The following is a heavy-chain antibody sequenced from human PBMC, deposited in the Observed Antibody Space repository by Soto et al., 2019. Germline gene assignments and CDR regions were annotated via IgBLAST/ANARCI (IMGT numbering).Heavy chain of an antibody. CDR3: ARNEAVSYYSGPRDY. J-gene: IGHJ4*02. Sequence: SVKVSCKASGGTFSSYTISWVRQAPGQGLEWMGRIIPILGIANYAQKFQGRVTITADKSTSTAYMELSSLRSEDTAVYYCARNEAVSYYSGPRDYWGQGTLVTVSS. V-gene: IGHV1-69*02. D-gene: IGHD1-26*01. CDR1: GGTFSSYT. CDR2: IIPILGIA.